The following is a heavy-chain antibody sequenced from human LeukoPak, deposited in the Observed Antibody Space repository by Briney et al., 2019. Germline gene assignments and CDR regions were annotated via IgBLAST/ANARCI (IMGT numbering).Heavy chain of an antibody. CDR3: ARVDWMIGAFDI. J-gene: IGHJ3*02. CDR1: GFTFSTYS. Sequence: GGSLRLSCAASGFTFSTYSMNWVRQAPGKGREWVSYITSSSSTIYYADSVRGRFTISRDNAKNSLYLQMNSLRDEDTAVYYCARVDWMIGAFDIWGQGTMVTVSS. V-gene: IGHV3-48*02. CDR2: ITSSSSTI. D-gene: IGHD3-22*01.